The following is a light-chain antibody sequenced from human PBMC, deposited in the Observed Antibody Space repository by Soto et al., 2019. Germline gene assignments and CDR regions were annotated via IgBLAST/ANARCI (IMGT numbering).Light chain of an antibody. J-gene: IGLJ2*01. CDR1: SNDVGGYNF. Sequence: QSVLTQPASVSGSPGQSITISCTGTSNDVGGYNFVSWYQQHPGKAPKLMIYEVSNRPSGVSNRFSGSKSGNTASLTISGLQAEDEADYYCSSYTSSITHVVFGGGTKLTVL. V-gene: IGLV2-14*01. CDR2: EVS. CDR3: SSYTSSITHVV.